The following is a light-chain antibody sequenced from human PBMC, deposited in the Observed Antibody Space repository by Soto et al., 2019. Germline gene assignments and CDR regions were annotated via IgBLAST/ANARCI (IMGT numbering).Light chain of an antibody. V-gene: IGLV2-14*01. J-gene: IGLJ1*01. CDR3: SSYTGSSTLFV. CDR2: DVS. Sequence: QSALTQPASVSGSPGQSITISCTGTSGDVGAYNYVSWYQQHPGKAPRLTIYDVSNRPSGVSNRFSGSKSGNTASLTISGLQAEDEADYYCSSYTGSSTLFVFGTGTKVTVL. CDR1: SGDVGAYNY.